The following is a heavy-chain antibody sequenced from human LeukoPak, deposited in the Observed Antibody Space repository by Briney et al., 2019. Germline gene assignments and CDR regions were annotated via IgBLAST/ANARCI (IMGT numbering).Heavy chain of an antibody. J-gene: IGHJ6*03. CDR2: IYYSGST. Sequence: PSETLSLTCTVSGGSIGSCDWSWIRLPPGKGLEWIGYIYYSGSTNYNPSLKSRVTISVDTSKNQFSLKLSSVTAADTAVYYCARVPVYYDSSGYYYYYYMDVWGKGTTVTISS. V-gene: IGHV4-59*01. D-gene: IGHD3-22*01. CDR1: GGSIGSCD. CDR3: ARVPVYYDSSGYYYYYYMDV.